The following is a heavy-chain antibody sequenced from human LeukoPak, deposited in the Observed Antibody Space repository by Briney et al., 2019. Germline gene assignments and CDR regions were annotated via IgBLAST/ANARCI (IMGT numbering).Heavy chain of an antibody. J-gene: IGHJ5*02. V-gene: IGHV4-31*03. CDR1: GGSISSGGYY. Sequence: SQTLSLTCTVSGGSISSGGYYWSWIRQHPGKGLEWIGYIYYSGSTYYNPSLKSRVTISVDTSKNQFSLKLSSVTAADTAVYYCARILIVVVPAATGGFDPWGQGTPVTVSS. CDR3: ARILIVVVPAATGGFDP. CDR2: IYYSGST. D-gene: IGHD2-2*01.